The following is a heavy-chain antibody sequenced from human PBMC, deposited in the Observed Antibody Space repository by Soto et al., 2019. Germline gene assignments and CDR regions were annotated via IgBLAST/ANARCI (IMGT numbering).Heavy chain of an antibody. CDR3: NTDHTVTTCCGDY. CDR2: IKSKTDGGTT. CDR1: GFTVSNAW. V-gene: IGHV3-15*01. D-gene: IGHD4-17*01. J-gene: IGHJ4*02. Sequence: GSLRLCCAASGFTVSNAWMSWFRQAPGKGLEWVGRIKSKTDGGTTDYAAPVKGRFTISRDDSKNTLYLQMNSLKTEDTAVYYCNTDHTVTTCCGDYWSQGTLVTVSS.